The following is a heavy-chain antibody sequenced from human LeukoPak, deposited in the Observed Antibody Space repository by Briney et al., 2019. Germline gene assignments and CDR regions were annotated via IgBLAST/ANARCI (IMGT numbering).Heavy chain of an antibody. V-gene: IGHV4-4*07. CDR2: IYNNGRT. Sequence: SETLSLTCTVSGGSISSYYWSWIRQPAGKGLEWIGRIYNNGRTNYNPSLKSRVTISVDTSKNQFSLKVSSVTAADTAVYYCARRHVEYSSSSDPYYFDYWGQGTLVTVSS. J-gene: IGHJ4*02. CDR1: GGSISSYY. CDR3: ARRHVEYSSSSDPYYFDY. D-gene: IGHD6-6*01.